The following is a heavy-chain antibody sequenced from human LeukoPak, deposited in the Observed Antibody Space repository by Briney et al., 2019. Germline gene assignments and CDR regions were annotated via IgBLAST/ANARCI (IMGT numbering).Heavy chain of an antibody. J-gene: IGHJ4*02. V-gene: IGHV4-30-4*08. CDR2: IYYRGST. CDR3: ARETIVRGVDY. CDR1: GGSISSGGYY. D-gene: IGHD3-10*01. Sequence: PSQTLSLTCTVSGGSISSGGYYWGGIRQPPGKGLEWIGYIYYRGSTYYNPSLKSRVTISVDTSKNQFSLKLSSVTAADTAVYYCARETIVRGVDYWGQGTLVTVSS.